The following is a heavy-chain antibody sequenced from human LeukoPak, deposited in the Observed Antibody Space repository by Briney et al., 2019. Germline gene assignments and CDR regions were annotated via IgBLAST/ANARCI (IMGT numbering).Heavy chain of an antibody. D-gene: IGHD1-26*01. Sequence: GGSLRLSCAASGFTIRGYWMHCVRQAPGKGLVWVSGTNTDGSRTMYADSVKGRFTIARDNAKNTLYLQMNSLRAEDMAVYYCYKATAEHWGQGTVVTVSS. J-gene: IGHJ1*01. CDR2: TNTDGSRT. CDR1: GFTIRGYW. CDR3: YKATAEH. V-gene: IGHV3-74*03.